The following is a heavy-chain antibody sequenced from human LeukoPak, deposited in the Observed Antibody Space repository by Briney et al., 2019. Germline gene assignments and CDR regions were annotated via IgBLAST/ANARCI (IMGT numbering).Heavy chain of an antibody. J-gene: IGHJ4*02. CDR3: ARGSGYSSGWHEIDY. Sequence: ASVKVSCKASGYTFTGYYMHWVRQAPGQGLEWMGRINPNSGGTNYAQKFQGRVTMTRDTSISTAYMELSRLRSDDTAVYYCARGSGYSSGWHEIDYWGQGTLVTVSS. V-gene: IGHV1-2*06. D-gene: IGHD6-19*01. CDR1: GYTFTGYY. CDR2: INPNSGGT.